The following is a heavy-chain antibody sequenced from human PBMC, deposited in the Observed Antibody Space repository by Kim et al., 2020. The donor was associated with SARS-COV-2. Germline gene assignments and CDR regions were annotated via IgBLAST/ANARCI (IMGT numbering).Heavy chain of an antibody. J-gene: IGHJ6*02. Sequence: SETLSLTCTVSGGSISSYYWSWIRQPPGKGLEWIGYIYYSGSTNYNPSLKSRVTISVDTSKNQFSLKLSSVTAADTAVYYCARDLHYYDSSGYYYYYYGMDVWGQGTTVTVSS. CDR3: ARDLHYYDSSGYYYYYYGMDV. CDR1: GGSISSYY. CDR2: IYYSGST. D-gene: IGHD3-22*01. V-gene: IGHV4-59*01.